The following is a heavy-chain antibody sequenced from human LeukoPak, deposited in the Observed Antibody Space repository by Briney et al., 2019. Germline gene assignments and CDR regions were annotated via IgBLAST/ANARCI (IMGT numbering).Heavy chain of an antibody. CDR1: GFTFSSYG. CDR2: ISGSGGST. J-gene: IGHJ3*02. Sequence: GGTLRLSCAPSGFTFSSYGMSWVRQAPGKGLEWVSAISGSGGSTYYADSVKGRFIISRDNSKNTLYLQMNSLRAEDTAVYYCARDGEQDYGDYHDAFDIWGQGTMVTVSS. D-gene: IGHD4-17*01. V-gene: IGHV3-23*01. CDR3: ARDGEQDYGDYHDAFDI.